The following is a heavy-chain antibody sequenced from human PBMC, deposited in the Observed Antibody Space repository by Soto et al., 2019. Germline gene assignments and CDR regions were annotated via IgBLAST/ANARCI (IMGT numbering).Heavy chain of an antibody. D-gene: IGHD2-2*01. V-gene: IGHV3-7*01. CDR3: AKNTRYCSSTNCFVFDY. CDR1: GFTFNNYW. Sequence: EVQLVESGGGLVQPGGSLRLSCAASGFTFNNYWMSWVRQAPGKGLEWVANIKQDGSEKYYVDSVKGRFTISRDNDKNSLYLQMNSLRAEDTAVYYCAKNTRYCSSTNCFVFDYWGQGTLVTVSS. J-gene: IGHJ4*02. CDR2: IKQDGSEK.